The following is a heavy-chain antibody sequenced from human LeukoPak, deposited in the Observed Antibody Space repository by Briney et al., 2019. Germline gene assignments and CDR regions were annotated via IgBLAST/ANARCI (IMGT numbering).Heavy chain of an antibody. Sequence: ASVKVSFKASGYTFSDYYMHWVRQAPGQGLEWMGWINPKSGDTNYSQKFQGRVTMTRDTSISTAYMELSRLRSDDTAVYYCASSLDGYKTYYYYYGMDVWGQGTTVTVSS. D-gene: IGHD5-24*01. CDR2: INPKSGDT. CDR1: GYTFSDYY. J-gene: IGHJ6*02. CDR3: ASSLDGYKTYYYYYGMDV. V-gene: IGHV1-2*02.